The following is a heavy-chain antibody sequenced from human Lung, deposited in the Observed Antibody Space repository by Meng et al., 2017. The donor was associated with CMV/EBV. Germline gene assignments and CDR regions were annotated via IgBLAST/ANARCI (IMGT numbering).Heavy chain of an antibody. D-gene: IGHD2-2*01. J-gene: IGHJ6*02. CDR1: SGSFSGYY. CDR2: INQSGSP. Sequence: SETXSLXXAINSGSFSGYYWSWIRQPPGGAMEWIGEINQSGSPNYNPSLKSRVTMSIDTSEDQFSLKLSSVTAADTAVYYCSRGEGAIAVVPAANYYGVDVWGQGXTVTVSS. CDR3: SRGEGAIAVVPAANYYGVDV. V-gene: IGHV4-34*01.